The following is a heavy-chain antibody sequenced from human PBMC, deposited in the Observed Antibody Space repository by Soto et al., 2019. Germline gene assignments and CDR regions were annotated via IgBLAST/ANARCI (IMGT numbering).Heavy chain of an antibody. Sequence: SETLSLTCTVSGGSINNYYWSWIRQPPGKGLEWIGYFYYSGSTNYNPSLKSRVTISVDTSKNQFSLKLSSVTAADTAVYYCGRAGAATLSDYWGQGTLVTVSS. V-gene: IGHV4-59*01. J-gene: IGHJ4*02. D-gene: IGHD2-15*01. CDR2: FYYSGST. CDR3: GRAGAATLSDY. CDR1: GGSINNYY.